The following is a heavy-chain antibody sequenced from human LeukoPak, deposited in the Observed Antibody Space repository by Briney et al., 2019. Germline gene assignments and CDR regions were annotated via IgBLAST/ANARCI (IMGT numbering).Heavy chain of an antibody. V-gene: IGHV4-34*01. D-gene: IGHD1-26*01. CDR1: GGSFSGYY. Sequence: SETLSLTCAVYGGSFSGYYWSWIRQPPGKGLEWIGEINHSGSTNYNPPLKSRVTISVDTSKNQFSLKLSSVTAADTAVYYCARPDSGSYYAYWGQGTLVTVSS. CDR3: ARPDSGSYYAY. CDR2: INHSGST. J-gene: IGHJ4*02.